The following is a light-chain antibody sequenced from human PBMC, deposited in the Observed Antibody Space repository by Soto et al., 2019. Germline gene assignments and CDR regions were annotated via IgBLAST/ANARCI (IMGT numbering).Light chain of an antibody. Sequence: DIRMTQSPSTLSAPVGDRVTITCRASQSISSWLAWYQQKPGKAPKLLIYDASSLESGVPSRFSGSGSGTEFTLTISSLQPDDFATYYCQQYNSYRTFGQGTKVEIK. CDR1: QSISSW. CDR3: QQYNSYRT. V-gene: IGKV1-5*01. CDR2: DAS. J-gene: IGKJ1*01.